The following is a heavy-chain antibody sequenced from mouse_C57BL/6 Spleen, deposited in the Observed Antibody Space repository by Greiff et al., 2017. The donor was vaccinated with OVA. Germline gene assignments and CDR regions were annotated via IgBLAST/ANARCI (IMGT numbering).Heavy chain of an antibody. Sequence: QVQLQQSGPELVKPGASVKISCKASGYAFSSSWMNWVKQRPGKGLEWIGRIYPGDGDTNYNGKFKGKATLTADKSSSTAYMQLSSLTSEDSAVYFCARWGQLPLAYWGQGTLVTVSA. J-gene: IGHJ3*01. CDR3: ARWGQLPLAY. V-gene: IGHV1-82*01. CDR1: GYAFSSSW. CDR2: IYPGDGDT. D-gene: IGHD6-1*01.